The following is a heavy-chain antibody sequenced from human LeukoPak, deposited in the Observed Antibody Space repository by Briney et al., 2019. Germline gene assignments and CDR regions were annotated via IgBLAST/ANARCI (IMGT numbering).Heavy chain of an antibody. Sequence: SVKVSCKASGGTFSSYAISWVRQAPGQGLEWMGGIIPIFGTANYAQKFQGRVTITADESTSTAYMELSSLRSEDTAVYYCARGQNWSGYYIAYYYYGMDVWGQGTTVTVS. CDR3: ARGQNWSGYYIAYYYYGMDV. V-gene: IGHV1-69*13. J-gene: IGHJ6*02. D-gene: IGHD3-3*01. CDR2: IIPIFGTA. CDR1: GGTFSSYA.